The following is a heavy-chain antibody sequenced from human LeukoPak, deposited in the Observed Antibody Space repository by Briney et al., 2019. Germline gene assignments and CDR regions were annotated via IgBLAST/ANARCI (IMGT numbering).Heavy chain of an antibody. CDR3: AKVRELVPAALYYFDY. CDR2: ISYDGSNK. V-gene: IGHV3-30-3*01. Sequence: QSGRSLRLSCAASGFTFSSYAMHWVRQAPGKGLEWVAVISYDGSNKYYADSVKGRFTISRDNSKNTLYLQMNSLRAEDTAVYYCAKVRELVPAALYYFDYWGQGTLVTVSS. J-gene: IGHJ4*02. D-gene: IGHD2-2*01. CDR1: GFTFSSYA.